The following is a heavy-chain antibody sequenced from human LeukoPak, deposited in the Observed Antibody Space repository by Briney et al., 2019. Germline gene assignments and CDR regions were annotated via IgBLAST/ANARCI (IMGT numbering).Heavy chain of an antibody. Sequence: PGGSLRLSCAASGFTFSSSWMYWVRQAPGKGLVWVSRINSDESITTYADSVKGRFTISRDNAKNTLYPQMNSLRAEDTAVYYCARGLVHGFLDYWGQGTPVTVSS. V-gene: IGHV3-74*01. CDR1: GFTFSSSW. D-gene: IGHD4-11*01. CDR2: INSDESIT. CDR3: ARGLVHGFLDY. J-gene: IGHJ4*02.